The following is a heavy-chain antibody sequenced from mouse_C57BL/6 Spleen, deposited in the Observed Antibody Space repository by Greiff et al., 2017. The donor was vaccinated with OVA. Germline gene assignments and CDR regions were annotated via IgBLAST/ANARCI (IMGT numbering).Heavy chain of an antibody. D-gene: IGHD2-4*01. CDR2: IYPGSGST. CDR3: ARERDDYDVFAY. J-gene: IGHJ3*01. V-gene: IGHV1-55*01. Sequence: VQLQQPGAELVKPGASVKMSCKASGYTFTSYWITWVKQRPGQGLEWIGDIYPGSGSTNYNEKFKSKATLTVDTSSSTAYMQLSSLTSEDSAVDYCARERDDYDVFAYWGQGTLVTVSA. CDR1: GYTFTSYW.